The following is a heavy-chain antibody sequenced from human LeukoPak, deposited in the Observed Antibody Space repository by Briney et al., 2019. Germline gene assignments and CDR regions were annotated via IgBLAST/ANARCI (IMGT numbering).Heavy chain of an antibody. J-gene: IGHJ4*02. CDR2: TYSGGNT. V-gene: IGHV3-53*01. D-gene: IGHD1/OR15-1a*01. CDR1: GFTVSSNY. Sequence: GGSLRLSCAASGFTVSSNYMSWVRQAPGKGLEWVSVTYSGGNTYYADSVKGRFTISRDNSKNTLYLQMNSLRAEDTAVYYCAGTWNNIIYFHYWGQGTLVTVSS. CDR3: AGTWNNIIYFHY.